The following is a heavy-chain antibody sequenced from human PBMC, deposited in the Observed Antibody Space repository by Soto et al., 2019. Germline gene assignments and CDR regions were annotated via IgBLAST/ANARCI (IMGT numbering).Heavy chain of an antibody. V-gene: IGHV4-34*01. CDR2: INHSGST. CDR3: ARAPYYRDSSGWNY. Sequence: PSETLSLTCAVYGGSFSGYYWSWIRQPPGKGLEWIGEINHSGSTNYNPSLKSRVTISVDTSKNQFSLKLTSVTAADTAVYYCARAPYYRDSSGWNYWGQGTLVTVSS. J-gene: IGHJ4*02. D-gene: IGHD3-22*01. CDR1: GGSFSGYY.